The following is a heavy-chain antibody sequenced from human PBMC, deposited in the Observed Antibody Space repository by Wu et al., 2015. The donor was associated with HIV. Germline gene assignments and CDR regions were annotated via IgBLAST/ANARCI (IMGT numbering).Heavy chain of an antibody. D-gene: IGHD1-1*01. J-gene: IGHJ3*01. V-gene: IGHV1-24*01. CDR1: GNSLNDVS. CDR3: ATLIRYNLNDKADAFDF. Sequence: QVHLEQSGAEVKRPGASVKVSCKLSGNSLNDVSIHWVRQAPGKGLEWMGGHDPEDGETVYAQKFQGRVTLTEDTSTDTAYMELTRLRSEDTAVYYCATLIRYNLNDKADAFDFWGHGTMVTVSS. CDR2: HDPEDGET.